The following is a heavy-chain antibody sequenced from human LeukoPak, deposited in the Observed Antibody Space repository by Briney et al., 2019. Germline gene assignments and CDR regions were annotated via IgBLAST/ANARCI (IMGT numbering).Heavy chain of an antibody. Sequence: PSETLSLTCTVSGASISTSRDYWGWIRQPPGKGLEWIGSIYYIGDTYYNPSLKSRVTISVDTSKNQFSLKLSSVTAADTAVYYCARVGYDYVWGSYDGDAPPSLWYMDVWGKGTTVTVSS. CDR1: GASISTSRDY. D-gene: IGHD3-16*01. CDR2: IYYIGDT. CDR3: ARVGYDYVWGSYDGDAPPSLWYMDV. V-gene: IGHV4-39*07. J-gene: IGHJ6*03.